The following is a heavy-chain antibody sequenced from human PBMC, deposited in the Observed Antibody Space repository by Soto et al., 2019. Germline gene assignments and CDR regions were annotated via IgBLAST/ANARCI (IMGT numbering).Heavy chain of an antibody. CDR3: ARGLYCINTNCAAPYYYFGMDV. CDR1: GYTFTTYD. J-gene: IGHJ6*02. CDR2: MNPDSSNT. D-gene: IGHD2-2*01. V-gene: IGHV1-8*01. Sequence: ASVKVSCKVSGYTFTTYDINWVRQATGQGLEWMGWMNPDSSNTGYAERFQGRVTMTRSISISTAYLELSSLTSEDTAVYYCARGLYCINTNCAAPYYYFGMDVWG.